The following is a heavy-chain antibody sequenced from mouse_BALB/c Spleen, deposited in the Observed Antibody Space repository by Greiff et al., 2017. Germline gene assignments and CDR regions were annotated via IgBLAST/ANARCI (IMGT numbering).Heavy chain of an antibody. J-gene: IGHJ3*01. CDR3: ARDRGTARAFAY. V-gene: IGHV5-6-3*01. CDR1: GFTFSSYG. D-gene: IGHD3-3*01. CDR2: INSNGGST. Sequence: DVHLVESGGGLVQPGGSLKLSCAASGFTFSSYGMSWVRQTPDKWLELVATINSNGGSTYYPDSVKGRFTISRDNAKNTLYLQMSSLKSEDTAMYYCARDRGTARAFAYWGQGTLVTVSA.